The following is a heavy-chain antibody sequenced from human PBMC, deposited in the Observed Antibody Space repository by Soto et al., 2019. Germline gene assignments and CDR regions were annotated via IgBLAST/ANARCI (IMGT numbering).Heavy chain of an antibody. CDR3: AADATAWQQMVPSDY. Sequence: ASVKVSCKASGFTFTSSAFQWVRQARGQRLEWIGWIAVGSGYTNYAQRFQDRVTLTRDMSTATTYMELSRLTSEDTAIYYCAADATAWQQMVPSDYWGQGTLVTVSS. D-gene: IGHD2-8*01. J-gene: IGHJ4*02. CDR2: IAVGSGYT. V-gene: IGHV1-58*01. CDR1: GFTFTSSA.